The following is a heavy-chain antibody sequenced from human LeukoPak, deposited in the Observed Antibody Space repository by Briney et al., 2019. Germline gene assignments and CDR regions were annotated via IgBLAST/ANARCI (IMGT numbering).Heavy chain of an antibody. CDR2: IYGRGRT. J-gene: IGHJ3*02. V-gene: IGHV4-59*08. Sequence: SDTVSLTCTLSGGSIGVHYWSWARRPPGKGLECIRNIYGRGRTYYHDALKGRVPISVETSKNHISLRLNAVTATDAAVYYFARHAREGMQAAMTGAGVFEIWGQGRMVVVSS. CDR1: GGSIGVHY. D-gene: IGHD2-2*01. CDR3: ARHAREGMQAAMTGAGVFEI.